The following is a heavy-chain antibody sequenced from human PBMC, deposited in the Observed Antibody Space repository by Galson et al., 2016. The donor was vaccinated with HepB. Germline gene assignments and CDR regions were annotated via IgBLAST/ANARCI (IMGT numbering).Heavy chain of an antibody. CDR2: IWSSGGRT. CDR3: VRTRVNDFWIGYSETATHYFDY. D-gene: IGHD3-3*01. Sequence: SLRLSCAASGFTFSSYPMYWIRQAPGKGLEYVSTIWSSGGRTYYADSVTGRFTISRDNSKNTPYLQMSGLSAEDTAVYYCVRTRVNDFWIGYSETATHYFDYWGQGTLVTVSS. CDR1: GFTFSSYP. J-gene: IGHJ4*02. V-gene: IGHV3-64D*06.